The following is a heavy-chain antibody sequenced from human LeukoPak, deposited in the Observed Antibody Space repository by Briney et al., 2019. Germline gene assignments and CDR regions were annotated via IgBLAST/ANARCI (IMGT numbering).Heavy chain of an antibody. J-gene: IGHJ4*02. CDR2: IYYTGIT. CDR3: ARVIRNNFDR. D-gene: IGHD1-14*01. V-gene: IGHV4-61*01. CDR1: GGSVNRGSYY. Sequence: SETLSLTCAVSGGSVNRGSYYWSWIRQPPGKGLEWIGYIYYTGITNYNPSLESRVTISLDTSKNQFSLKVSSVTTADTAMYYCARVIRNNFDRWGQGTLVTVSS.